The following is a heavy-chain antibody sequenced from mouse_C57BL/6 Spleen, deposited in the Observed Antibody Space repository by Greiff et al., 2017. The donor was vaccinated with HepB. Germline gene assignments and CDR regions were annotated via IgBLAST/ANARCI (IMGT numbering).Heavy chain of an antibody. CDR1: GFTFSDAW. CDR3: TRFYDGYYVGYWYFDV. CDR2: IRNKANNHAT. V-gene: IGHV6-6*01. J-gene: IGHJ1*03. D-gene: IGHD2-3*01. Sequence: EVKLEESGGGLVQPGGSMKLSCAASGFTFSDAWMDWVRQSPEKGLEWVAEIRNKANNHATYYAESVKGRFTISRDDSKSSVYLQMNSLRAEDTGIYYCTRFYDGYYVGYWYFDVWGTGTTVTVSS.